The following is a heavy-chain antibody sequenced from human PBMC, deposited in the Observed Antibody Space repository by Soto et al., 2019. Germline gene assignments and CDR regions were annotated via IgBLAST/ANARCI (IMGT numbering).Heavy chain of an antibody. CDR2: IDPSDSYT. CDR3: ARHRITMIRKPPDY. CDR1: GYSFTSYW. D-gene: IGHD3-22*01. J-gene: IGHJ4*02. Sequence: GESLKISCKGSGYSFTSYWISWVRQMPGKGLEWMGRIDPSDSYTNYSPSLQGHVTISADKSISTAYLQWSSLKASDTAMYYCARHRITMIRKPPDYWGQGTLVTVSS. V-gene: IGHV5-10-1*01.